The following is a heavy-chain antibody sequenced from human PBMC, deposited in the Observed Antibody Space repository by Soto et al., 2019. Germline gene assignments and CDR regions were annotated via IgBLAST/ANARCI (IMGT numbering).Heavy chain of an antibody. CDR3: AKVWYSGSYHDYFDY. Sequence: GGSLRLSCAASGFTFSSYGMHWVGQAPGKGLEGVAVISYEGSNKYDADSVKGRFTISMDNSKNTLYLQMNSLRVEDSAVYYCAKVWYSGSYHDYFDYWSQGTLVTVSS. CDR1: GFTFSSYG. D-gene: IGHD1-26*01. CDR2: ISYEGSNK. J-gene: IGHJ4*02. V-gene: IGHV3-30*18.